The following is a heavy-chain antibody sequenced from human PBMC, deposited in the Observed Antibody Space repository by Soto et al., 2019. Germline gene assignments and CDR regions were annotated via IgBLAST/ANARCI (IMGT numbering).Heavy chain of an antibody. J-gene: IGHJ4*02. V-gene: IGHV1-18*01. CDR3: ARVVISYYGSGGPGVVDY. D-gene: IGHD3-10*01. Sequence: EASVKVSCKASGYTFTSYGISWVRQAPGQGLEWMGWISAYNGNTNYAQKLQGRVTMTTDTSTSTAYMELRSLRSDDTAVYYCARVVISYYGSGGPGVVDYWGQGTLVTVSS. CDR1: GYTFTSYG. CDR2: ISAYNGNT.